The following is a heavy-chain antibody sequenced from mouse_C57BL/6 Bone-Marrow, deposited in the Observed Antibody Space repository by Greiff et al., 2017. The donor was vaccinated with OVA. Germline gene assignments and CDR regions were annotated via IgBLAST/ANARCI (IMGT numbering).Heavy chain of an antibody. J-gene: IGHJ4*01. CDR2: ISYSGST. V-gene: IGHV3-1*01. CDR1: GYSITSGYD. Sequence: DVQLQESGPGMVKPSQSLSLTYTVTGYSITSGYDWHWIRHFPGNKLEWMGYISYSGSTNYNPSLKSRISITHDTSKNHFFLKLNSVTTEDTATYYCARAYGSSYAMDYWGQGTSVTVSS. CDR3: ARAYGSSYAMDY. D-gene: IGHD1-1*01.